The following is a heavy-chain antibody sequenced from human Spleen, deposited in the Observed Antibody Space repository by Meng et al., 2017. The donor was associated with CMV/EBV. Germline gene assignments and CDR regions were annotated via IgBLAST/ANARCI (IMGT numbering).Heavy chain of an antibody. D-gene: IGHD2-2*01. Sequence: GESLKISCAASGLPFSNYAMSWVRQAPGKGLEWVSVIYSGGSSTYYADSVKGRFTVSRDNSKNTLFLQLSSLRAEDTAVYFCANRDGYCSSSSCREYFHHWGQGTLVTVSS. CDR1: GLPFSNYA. J-gene: IGHJ1*01. CDR2: IYSGGSST. V-gene: IGHV3-23*03. CDR3: ANRDGYCSSSSCREYFHH.